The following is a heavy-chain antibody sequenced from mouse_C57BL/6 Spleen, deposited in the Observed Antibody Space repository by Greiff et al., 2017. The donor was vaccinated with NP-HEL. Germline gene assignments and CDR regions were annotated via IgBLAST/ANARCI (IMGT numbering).Heavy chain of an antibody. J-gene: IGHJ2*01. CDR3: ARGGGRIYPYLDY. D-gene: IGHD1-1*01. Sequence: QVQLQQPGAELVRPGSSVKLSCKASGYTFTSYWMHWVKQRPIQGLEWIGNIDPSDSETHYNQKFKDKATLTVDKSSSTAYMQLSSLTSEDFAVYYCARGGGRIYPYLDYWGQGTTLTVSS. CDR2: IDPSDSET. V-gene: IGHV1-52*01. CDR1: GYTFTSYW.